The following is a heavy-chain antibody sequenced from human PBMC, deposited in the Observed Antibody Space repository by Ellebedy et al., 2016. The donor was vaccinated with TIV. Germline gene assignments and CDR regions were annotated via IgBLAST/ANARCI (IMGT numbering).Heavy chain of an antibody. V-gene: IGHV3-7*03. J-gene: IGHJ5*02. Sequence: GGSLRLXXAASGFTFSSYWMSWVRQAPGKGLEWVANIKQDGSEKYYVDSVKGRFTISRDNAKNSLYLQMNSLRAEDTAVYYCARALAAAGSGPWGWFDPWGQGTLVTVSS. CDR2: IKQDGSEK. D-gene: IGHD6-13*01. CDR3: ARALAAAGSGPWGWFDP. CDR1: GFTFSSYW.